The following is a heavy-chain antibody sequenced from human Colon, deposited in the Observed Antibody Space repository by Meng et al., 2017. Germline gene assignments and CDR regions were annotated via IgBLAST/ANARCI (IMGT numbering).Heavy chain of an antibody. V-gene: IGHV3-21*01. CDR1: GFTFSSYS. CDR2: ISSSSSYI. J-gene: IGHJ6*02. Sequence: GGSLRLSCAASGFTFSSYSMNWVRQAPGKGLEWVASISSSSSYIYYADSVKGRFTISRDNAKNSLYLQMNSLRAEDTAVYYCARDSGRGYCSGGSCYYYYGMDVWGQGTTVTVSS. D-gene: IGHD2-15*01. CDR3: ARDSGRGYCSGGSCYYYYGMDV.